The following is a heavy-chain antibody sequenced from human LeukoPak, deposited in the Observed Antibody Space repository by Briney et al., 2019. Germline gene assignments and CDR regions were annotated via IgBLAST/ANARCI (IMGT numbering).Heavy chain of an antibody. D-gene: IGHD2-15*01. V-gene: IGHV4-34*01. Sequence: PSETLSLTCAVYGGSFSGYYWSWIRQPPGKGLEWIGEINHSGSTNYNPSLKSRVTISVDTSKNQFSLKLSSVTAADTAVYYCAKDGSGPIPAEGDYWGQGTLVTVSS. CDR2: INHSGST. CDR1: GGSFSGYY. J-gene: IGHJ4*02. CDR3: AKDGSGPIPAEGDY.